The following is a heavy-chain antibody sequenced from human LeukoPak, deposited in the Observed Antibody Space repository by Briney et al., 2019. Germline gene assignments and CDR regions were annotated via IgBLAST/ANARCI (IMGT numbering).Heavy chain of an antibody. V-gene: IGHV3-23*01. D-gene: IGHD3-3*01. Sequence: GGSLRLSYAASGFTFKSYAMTWVRQAPGKGLEWVSAIGGGGDKVFYADSVKGRFTISRDNSKQTLYLQMNSLGAADTAVYYCAKVSSGEHTFWSDFSQDKWFDPWGLGTLVTVAS. CDR2: IGGGGDKV. J-gene: IGHJ5*02. CDR1: GFTFKSYA. CDR3: AKVSSGEHTFWSDFSQDKWFDP.